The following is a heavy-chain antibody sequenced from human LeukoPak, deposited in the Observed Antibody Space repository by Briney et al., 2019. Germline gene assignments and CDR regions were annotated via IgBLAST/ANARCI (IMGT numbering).Heavy chain of an antibody. Sequence: SVKVSCKASGGTFSSYAISWVRQAPGQGLEWMGGIIPIFGTANYAQKFQGRVTITADESTSTAYMELSSLRSEDTAVYYCARGHDSSGYCLDFDYWGQGTLVTVSS. CDR2: IIPIFGTA. D-gene: IGHD3-22*01. J-gene: IGHJ4*02. CDR3: ARGHDSSGYCLDFDY. V-gene: IGHV1-69*01. CDR1: GGTFSSYA.